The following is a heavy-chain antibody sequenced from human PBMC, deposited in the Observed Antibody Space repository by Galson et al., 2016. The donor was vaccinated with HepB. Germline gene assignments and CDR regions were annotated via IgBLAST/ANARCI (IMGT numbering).Heavy chain of an antibody. Sequence: CAISGDSVSSNSVTWNWIRQSPSRGLEWLGRTFYRSKWYYDYAISVRSRITINPDTSKNQFSLQPISVTPEDTAVYYCARGGLVRGAHGGSFDSWGQGTLVTVSS. V-gene: IGHV6-1*01. J-gene: IGHJ4*01. CDR3: ARGGLVRGAHGGSFDS. D-gene: IGHD3-10*01. CDR2: TFYRSKWYY. CDR1: GDSVSSNSVT.